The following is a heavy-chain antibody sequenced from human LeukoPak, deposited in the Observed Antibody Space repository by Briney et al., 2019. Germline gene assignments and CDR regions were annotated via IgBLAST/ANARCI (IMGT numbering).Heavy chain of an antibody. CDR1: GYTFTTYG. D-gene: IGHD2-2*01. J-gene: IGHJ4*02. CDR3: ARGLVYCSITSCNPTHFDY. V-gene: IGHV1-18*01. CDR2: ISAYNGNT. Sequence: APVKLSCKASGYTFTTYGISWVRQAPGQGLEWMGWISAYNGNTNYAQKLQGRVTMTTDTSTSTAYMELRSLRSDDTAVYYCARGLVYCSITSCNPTHFDYWGQGTLVTVSS.